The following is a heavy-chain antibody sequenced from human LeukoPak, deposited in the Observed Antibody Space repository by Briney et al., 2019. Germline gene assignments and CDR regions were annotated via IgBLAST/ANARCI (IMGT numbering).Heavy chain of an antibody. CDR1: DFTFSSYR. J-gene: IGHJ4*02. Sequence: QAGGSLRLSCAASDFTFSSYRMYWAREAPGTGLVWVARLWGGGGTIKPADSVKGRFTIPRDNAKNTLYLQMNSLGVEDTALYYCARGIASSRSVAIDLWGQGTLVAVSS. CDR2: LWGGGGTI. D-gene: IGHD6-13*01. CDR3: ARGIASSRSVAIDL. V-gene: IGHV3-74*03.